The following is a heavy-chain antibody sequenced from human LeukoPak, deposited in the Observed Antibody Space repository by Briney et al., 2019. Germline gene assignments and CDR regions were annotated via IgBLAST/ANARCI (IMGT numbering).Heavy chain of an antibody. CDR3: ASGAGIRFLEWLYYMDV. D-gene: IGHD3-3*01. J-gene: IGHJ6*03. CDR2: TIPIFGTA. CDR1: GGTFSSYA. Sequence: SVKVSCKASGGTFSSYAISWVRQAPGQGLEWLGGTIPIFGTANYAQKFQGRVTITADESTSTAYMELSSLRSEDTAVYYCASGAGIRFLEWLYYMDVWGKGTTVTVSS. V-gene: IGHV1-69*01.